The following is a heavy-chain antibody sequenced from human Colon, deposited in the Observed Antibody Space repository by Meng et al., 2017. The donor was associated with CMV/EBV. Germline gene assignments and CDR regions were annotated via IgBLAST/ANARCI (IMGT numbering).Heavy chain of an antibody. CDR1: AHPSISSA. Sequence: KSTAHPSISSAMSWLRQAPGQGLDCMGWFNTNTRNPTYAQGFTVRFVFSFDTSITTAYLHITSLKDEDTAVYYCALEDILTGQYSLDYWGQGTLVTVSS. V-gene: IGHV7-4-1*02. D-gene: IGHD3-9*01. CDR3: ALEDILTGQYSLDY. J-gene: IGHJ4*02. CDR2: FNTNTRNP.